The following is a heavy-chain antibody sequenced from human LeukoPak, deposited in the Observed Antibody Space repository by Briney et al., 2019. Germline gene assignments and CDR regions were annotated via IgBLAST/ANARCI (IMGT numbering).Heavy chain of an antibody. CDR2: INHSGST. Sequence: SETLSLTCAVYGGSFSGYYWSWIRQPPGKGLEWIGEINHSGSTNYNPSLKSRVTTSVDTSKNQFSLKLSSVTAADTAVYYCARDYYYGMDVWGKGTTVTVSS. J-gene: IGHJ6*04. CDR3: ARDYYYGMDV. V-gene: IGHV4-34*01. CDR1: GGSFSGYY.